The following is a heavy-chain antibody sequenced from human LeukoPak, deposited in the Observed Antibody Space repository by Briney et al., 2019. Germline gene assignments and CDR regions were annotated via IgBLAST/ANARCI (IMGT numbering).Heavy chain of an antibody. CDR3: ARHVSSSRVAYDV. Sequence: ESLKIPCKGSGYTFTSYWIGWVRQMPGKGLEWMGLRNPADSDTRYSPSFQSQVTISVDKSISTAYLEWSSLKASDTAMYYCARHVSSSRVAYDVWGQGTMVTVSS. J-gene: IGHJ3*01. V-gene: IGHV5-51*01. CDR1: GYTFTSYW. CDR2: RNPADSDT. D-gene: IGHD2-2*01.